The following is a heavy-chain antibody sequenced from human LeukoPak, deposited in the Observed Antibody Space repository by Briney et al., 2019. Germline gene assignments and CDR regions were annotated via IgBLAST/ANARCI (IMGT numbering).Heavy chain of an antibody. CDR1: GGTCSSYA. J-gene: IGHJ4*02. D-gene: IGHD4-17*01. Sequence: SETVSCKASGGTCSSYAISWVRLGPRQGLEWMGRIIPIFGIANYAQKFQGRVTITADKSTSTAYMELSSLRSEDTAVYYCAGSSYGDYGFTTSSFDFWGQGTLVTVSS. V-gene: IGHV1-69*04. CDR3: AGSSYGDYGFTTSSFDF. CDR2: IIPIFGIA.